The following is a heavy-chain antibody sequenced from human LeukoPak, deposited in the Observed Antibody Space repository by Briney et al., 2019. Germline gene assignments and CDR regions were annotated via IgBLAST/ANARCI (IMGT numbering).Heavy chain of an antibody. CDR1: GFTFSSYW. Sequence: SGGSLRLSCAASGFTFSSYWMNWVRQAPGQGLEWVASINQDGSEKYDLDSVKGRFTISRDNAKNSLYLQMNSLRDEDTAVYSCARDGVRDGLYFDRWGQGTLVTVSS. CDR2: INQDGSEK. V-gene: IGHV3-7*01. D-gene: IGHD5-24*01. J-gene: IGHJ4*02. CDR3: ARDGVRDGLYFDR.